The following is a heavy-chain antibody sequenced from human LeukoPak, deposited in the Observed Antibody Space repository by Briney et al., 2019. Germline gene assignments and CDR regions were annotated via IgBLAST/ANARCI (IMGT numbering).Heavy chain of an antibody. V-gene: IGHV4-39*07. J-gene: IGHJ4*02. CDR2: IYYSGST. CDR1: GGSISSSSYY. CDR3: ARMGYSSGCPDY. D-gene: IGHD6-19*01. Sequence: PSETLSLTCTVSGGSISSSSYYWGWIRQPPGKGLEWIGSIYYSGSTNYNPSLKSRVTISVDKSKNQFSLKLSSVTAADTAVYYCARMGYSSGCPDYWGQGTLVTVSS.